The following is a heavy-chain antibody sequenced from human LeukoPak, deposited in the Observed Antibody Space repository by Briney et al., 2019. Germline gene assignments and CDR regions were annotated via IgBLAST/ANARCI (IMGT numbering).Heavy chain of an antibody. CDR3: AKDKRIGTLDY. D-gene: IGHD1-7*01. CDR1: GFAFSDYG. Sequence: GGSLRLSCAASGFAFSDYGMHWVRQAPGKGLEWVAFVSYDGNSKNYGDSVKGRFSISRDSSQNTVQLQMDSLRIEDTAVYYCAKDKRIGTLDYWGQGTLVTVSS. J-gene: IGHJ4*02. V-gene: IGHV3-30*18. CDR2: VSYDGNSK.